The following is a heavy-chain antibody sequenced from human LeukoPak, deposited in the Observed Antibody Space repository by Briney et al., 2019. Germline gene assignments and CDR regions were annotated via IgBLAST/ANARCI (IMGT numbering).Heavy chain of an antibody. CDR1: GGSISSGSYY. Sequence: PSQTLSLTCTVSGGSISSGSYYWSWIRQPAGKGLEWIGRIYTSGSTNYNPSLKSRVTISVDTSKNQFSLELSSVTAADTAVYYCARGPSRYYDSSGYYNWFDPWGQGTLVTVSS. V-gene: IGHV4-61*02. J-gene: IGHJ5*02. CDR3: ARGPSRYYDSSGYYNWFDP. D-gene: IGHD3-22*01. CDR2: IYTSGST.